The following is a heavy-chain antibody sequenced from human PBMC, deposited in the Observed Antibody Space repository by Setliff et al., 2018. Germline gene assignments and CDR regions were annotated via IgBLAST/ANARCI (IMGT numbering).Heavy chain of an antibody. V-gene: IGHV1-18*01. CDR2: ISPVYGIA. Sequence: ASVKVSCKTSGYAFITFGMSWVRQAPGQGLEWMGWISPVYGIANYARKFQGRVTMTADTSTTTAYLELTSLRYDDTAVYYCAREGVDTRSSTDYRYYMDVWGKGTTVTVS. D-gene: IGHD5-18*01. J-gene: IGHJ6*03. CDR1: GYAFITFG. CDR3: AREGVDTRSSTDYRYYMDV.